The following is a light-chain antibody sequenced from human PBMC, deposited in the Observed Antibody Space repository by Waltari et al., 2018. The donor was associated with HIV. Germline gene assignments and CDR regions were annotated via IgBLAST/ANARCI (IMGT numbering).Light chain of an antibody. CDR2: WAS. J-gene: IGKJ4*01. CDR3: QQYYSSPQT. CDR1: PNIFYTSNNKSH. Sequence: DIVMTQSPESLTVSLGARATLNCTSSPNIFYTSNNKSHLAWYQHKAGQSPKLLISWASSRESGVPDRFSGSGSGTNFSLTISSLETADVAIYYCQQYYSSPQTFGRGTRVEIK. V-gene: IGKV4-1*01.